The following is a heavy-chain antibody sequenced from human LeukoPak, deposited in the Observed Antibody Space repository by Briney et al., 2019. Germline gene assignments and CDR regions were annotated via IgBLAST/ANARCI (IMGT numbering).Heavy chain of an antibody. CDR3: AREIEGLYYYDSSGYYYAY. D-gene: IGHD3-22*01. J-gene: IGHJ4*02. CDR1: GGTFSSYT. Sequence: SVKVSCKASGGTFSSYTISWVRQAPGQGLEWMGRIIPILGIANYAQKFQGRVTITADKSTSTAYMELSSLRSEDTAVYYCAREIEGLYYYDSSGYYYAYWGREPWSPSPQ. V-gene: IGHV1-69*04. CDR2: IIPILGIA.